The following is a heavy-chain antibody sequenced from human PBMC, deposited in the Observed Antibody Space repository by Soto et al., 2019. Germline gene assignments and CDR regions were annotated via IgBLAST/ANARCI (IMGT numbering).Heavy chain of an antibody. CDR1: GFTFSSYA. CDR2: ISGSGGST. V-gene: IGHV3-23*01. D-gene: IGHD3-3*01. CDR3: AKDLKDYYDFWSGYYRDY. Sequence: PGGSLRLSCAASGFTFSSYAMSWVRQAPGKGLEWVSAISGSGGSTYYADSVKGRFTISRDNSKNTLYLQMNSLRAEDTAVYYCAKDLKDYYDFWSGYYRDYWGQGTLVTVSS. J-gene: IGHJ4*02.